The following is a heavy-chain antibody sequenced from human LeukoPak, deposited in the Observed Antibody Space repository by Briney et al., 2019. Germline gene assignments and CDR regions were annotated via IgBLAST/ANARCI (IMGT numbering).Heavy chain of an antibody. CDR2: MNPNSGNT. V-gene: IGHV1-8*01. CDR1: GYTFTSYD. CDR3: ARVHAGWPAFDI. Sequence: ASVKVSCKASGYTFTSYDINWVRQATGQGLEWMGWMNPNSGNTGYAQKFQGRVTMTRNTSISTAYMELSSLRSEDTAVYYCARVHAGWPAFDIWGQGTMVTVSS. J-gene: IGHJ3*02. D-gene: IGHD5-24*01.